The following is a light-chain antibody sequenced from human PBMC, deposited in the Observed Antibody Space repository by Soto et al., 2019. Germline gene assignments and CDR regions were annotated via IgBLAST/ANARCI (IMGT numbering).Light chain of an antibody. CDR2: EVT. V-gene: IGLV2-14*01. CDR3: SSHTSGSTRV. J-gene: IGLJ1*01. Sequence: QSALTQPASVSGSPGQSIAISCTGTNSDVGGYDYVSWYQQHPDKAPKLMIYEVTKRPSWVSNRFSGSKSGNTASLTISGLQPEDEADYYCSSHTSGSTRVFGSGTKVTVL. CDR1: NSDVGGYDY.